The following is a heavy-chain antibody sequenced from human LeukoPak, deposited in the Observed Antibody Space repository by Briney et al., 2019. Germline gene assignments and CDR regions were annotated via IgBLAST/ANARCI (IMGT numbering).Heavy chain of an antibody. J-gene: IGHJ4*02. V-gene: IGHV4-61*01. CDR2: IYYSGST. CDR3: TKVGLSGLFDY. D-gene: IGHD3-10*01. Sequence: SETLSLTCTVSGGSVSSGSYYWSWIRQPPGKGLEWIGYIYYSGSTNYNPSLKSRVTISVDTSKNQFSLKLSSVTAADTAVYYCTKVGLSGLFDYWGQGALVTVSS. CDR1: GGSVSSGSYY.